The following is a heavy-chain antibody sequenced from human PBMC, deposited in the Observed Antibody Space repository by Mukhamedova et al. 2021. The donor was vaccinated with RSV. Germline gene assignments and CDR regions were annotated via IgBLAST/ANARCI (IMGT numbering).Heavy chain of an antibody. CDR3: AKGYLLGDYGDYISPADAFDI. CDR2: GGST. Sequence: GGSTYYADSVKGRFTISRDNSKNTLYLQMNSLRAEDTAVYYCAKGYLLGDYGDYISPADAFDIWGQGTMVTVSS. J-gene: IGHJ3*02. V-gene: IGHV3-23*01. D-gene: IGHD4-17*01.